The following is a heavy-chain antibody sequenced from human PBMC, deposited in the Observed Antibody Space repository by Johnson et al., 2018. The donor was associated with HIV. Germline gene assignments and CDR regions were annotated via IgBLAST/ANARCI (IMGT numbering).Heavy chain of an antibody. Sequence: QEKLVESGGGVVQPGRSLRLSCAASGFTFSSYAMHWVRQAPGKGLEWVAVISYDGSNKYYADSVKGRFTISNNHSKNTLYLQMNSLKTEDTAVYYCTTSLRGTVTRDGYILDAFDIWGQGTMVTVSS. CDR3: TTSLRGTVTRDGYILDAFDI. D-gene: IGHD5-24*01. J-gene: IGHJ3*02. CDR1: GFTFSSYA. CDR2: ISYDGSNK. V-gene: IGHV3-30-3*01.